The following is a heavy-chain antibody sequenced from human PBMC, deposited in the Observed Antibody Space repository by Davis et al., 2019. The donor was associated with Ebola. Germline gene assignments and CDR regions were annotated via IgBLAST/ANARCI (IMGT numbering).Heavy chain of an antibody. Sequence: ASVKVSCKASGYTFTSYYMHWVRQAPGQGLEWMGIINPSGCSTSYAQKFQGRVTMTRDTSTSTVYMELSSLRSEDTAVYYCARSLYYYDSSGYCYFDDWGQGTLVTVSS. J-gene: IGHJ4*02. CDR3: ARSLYYYDSSGYCYFDD. V-gene: IGHV1-46*01. CDR1: GYTFTSYY. D-gene: IGHD3-22*01. CDR2: INPSGCST.